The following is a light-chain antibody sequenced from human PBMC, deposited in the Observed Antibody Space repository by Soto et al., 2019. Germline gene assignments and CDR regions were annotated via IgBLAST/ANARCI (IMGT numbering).Light chain of an antibody. V-gene: IGLV2-23*01. J-gene: IGLJ1*01. CDR3: CSYAGNPYV. CDR1: SSDVGSYNS. Sequence: QSALTQPASVSGSPGQSIAISCTGTSSDVGSYNSVSWYQQHPGKAPKLMIYEGSKRPSGVSDRFSGSKSGNTASLTISGLQAEDEADYYCCSYAGNPYVFATGTKLTGL. CDR2: EGS.